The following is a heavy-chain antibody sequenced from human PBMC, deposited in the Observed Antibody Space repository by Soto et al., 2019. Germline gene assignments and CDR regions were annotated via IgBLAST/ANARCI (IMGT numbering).Heavy chain of an antibody. J-gene: IGHJ3*02. Sequence: SETLSLTCTVSGGSISRGGYYWSWIRQHPGKGLEWIGYIYYSGSTYYNPSLKSRVTISVDTSKNQFSLKLSSVTAADTAVYYCARSLGYCTNGVCYLDAFDIWGQGTMVTVS. CDR3: ARSLGYCTNGVCYLDAFDI. D-gene: IGHD2-8*01. V-gene: IGHV4-31*03. CDR1: GGSISRGGYY. CDR2: IYYSGST.